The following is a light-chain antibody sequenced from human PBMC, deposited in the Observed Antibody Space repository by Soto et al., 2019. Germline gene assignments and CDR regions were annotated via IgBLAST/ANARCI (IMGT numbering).Light chain of an antibody. CDR3: QQFQSYALT. Sequence: AIQLTQSPSSLSASVGDRVTITCRASQGISSALAWYQHKPGRAPRLLIYDASSLQSGVSSRFSGSGSGTDFTLTISSLQPEDFATYYCQQFQSYALTFGGGTKLEF. CDR1: QGISSA. V-gene: IGKV1-13*02. CDR2: DAS. J-gene: IGKJ4*01.